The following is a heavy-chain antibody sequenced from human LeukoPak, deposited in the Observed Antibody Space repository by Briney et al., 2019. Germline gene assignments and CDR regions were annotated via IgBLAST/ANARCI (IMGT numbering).Heavy chain of an antibody. CDR1: GFTFSSYW. CDR3: ARDQGGAPY. CDR2: IKQDGSEK. J-gene: IGHJ4*02. V-gene: IGHV3-7*01. D-gene: IGHD1-26*01. Sequence: GGSLRLSCGASGFTFSSYWMSWVRQAPGKGLEWVANIKQDGSEKYYVDSVKGRFTISRDNAKNSLYLQMNSLRAEDTAVYYCARDQGGAPYWGQGTLVTVSS.